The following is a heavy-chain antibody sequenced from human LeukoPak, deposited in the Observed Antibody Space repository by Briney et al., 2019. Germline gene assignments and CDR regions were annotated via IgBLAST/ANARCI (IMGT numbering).Heavy chain of an antibody. CDR3: ARDWDYCSSTSCYTLGY. J-gene: IGHJ4*02. CDR1: GGTFSSYA. V-gene: IGHV1-69*05. CDR2: IIPIFGTA. D-gene: IGHD2-2*02. Sequence: SVKVSCKASGGTFSSYAISWVRQAPGQGLEWMGGIIPIFGTANYAQKFQGRVTITTDESTSTAYMELSSLRSEDMAVYYCARDWDYCSSTSCYTLGYWGQGTLVTVSS.